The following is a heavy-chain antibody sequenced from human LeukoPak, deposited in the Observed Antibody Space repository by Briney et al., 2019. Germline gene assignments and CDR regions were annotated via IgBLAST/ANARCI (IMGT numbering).Heavy chain of an antibody. Sequence: PSQTLSLTCTVSGGSISSTSYYWGWIRQPPGKGLEWIGSIFYRGNTYYNPSLKTRLTISVDTSKNQFSLKLPSVTAADTAVYFCARLNYDGSGSYLPDFWGQGTLVTVSS. D-gene: IGHD3-10*01. CDR3: ARLNYDGSGSYLPDF. J-gene: IGHJ4*02. CDR1: GGSISSTSYY. V-gene: IGHV4-39*01. CDR2: IFYRGNT.